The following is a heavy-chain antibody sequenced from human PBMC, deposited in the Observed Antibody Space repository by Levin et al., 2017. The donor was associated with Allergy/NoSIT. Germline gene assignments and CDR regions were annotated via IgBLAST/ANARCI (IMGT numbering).Heavy chain of an antibody. J-gene: IGHJ2*01. D-gene: IGHD3-3*01. Sequence: SETLSLTCTVSGGSISSGDYYWSWIRQPPGKGLEWIGYIYYSGSTYYNPSLKSRVTISVDTSKNQFSLKLSSVTAADTAVYYCARGAVPGLRFLEWLSPGRFDRWGRGTLVTVSS. CDR2: IYYSGST. CDR3: ARGAVPGLRFLEWLSPGRFDR. V-gene: IGHV4-30-4*01. CDR1: GGSISSGDYY.